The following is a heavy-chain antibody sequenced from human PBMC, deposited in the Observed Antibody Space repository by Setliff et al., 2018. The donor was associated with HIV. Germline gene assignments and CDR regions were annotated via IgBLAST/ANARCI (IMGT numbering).Heavy chain of an antibody. D-gene: IGHD6-13*01. J-gene: IGHJ5*02. CDR3: ARILVAAAGTGFDP. CDR1: GFSFRNSFYN. Sequence: SETLSLTCNVSGFSFRNSFYNWGWIRQPPGKGLEWIGTIYYSGTTYYNPSLKSRVTMSIDTSQNQFSLKVSSVTAADTAVYYCARILVAAAGTGFDPWGQGILVTVSS. CDR2: IYYSGTT. V-gene: IGHV4-39*07.